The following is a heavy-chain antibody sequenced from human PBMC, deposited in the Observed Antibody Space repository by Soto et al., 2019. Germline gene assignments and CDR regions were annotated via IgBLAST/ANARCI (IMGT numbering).Heavy chain of an antibody. CDR3: ARDERDYYDSSGYYNY. J-gene: IGHJ4*02. Sequence: GGSLRLSCSASGFTSSSYSMNWVRQAPGKGLEWVSSISSSSSYIYYADSVKGRFTISRDNSKNTLYLQMNSLRAEDTAVYYCARDERDYYDSSGYYNYWGQGTLVTVSS. CDR2: ISSSSSYI. D-gene: IGHD3-22*01. V-gene: IGHV3-21*01. CDR1: GFTSSSYS.